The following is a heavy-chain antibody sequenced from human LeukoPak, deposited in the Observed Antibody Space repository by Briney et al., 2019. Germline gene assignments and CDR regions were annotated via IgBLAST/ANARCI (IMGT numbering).Heavy chain of an antibody. J-gene: IGHJ6*04. Sequence: GASLRLSCAASGFIFRNYAMSWVRQAPGKGLEWVSSISSSSSYIYYADSVKGRFTISRDNAKNSLYLQMNSLRAEDTAVYYCARWGAADSGYYYYGMDVWGKGTTVTVSS. CDR2: ISSSSSYI. CDR3: ARWGAADSGYYYYGMDV. D-gene: IGHD3-16*01. CDR1: GFIFRNYA. V-gene: IGHV3-21*01.